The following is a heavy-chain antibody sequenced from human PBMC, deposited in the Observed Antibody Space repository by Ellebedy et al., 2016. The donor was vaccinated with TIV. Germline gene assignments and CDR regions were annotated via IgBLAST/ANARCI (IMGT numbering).Heavy chain of an antibody. CDR2: INAGNGNT. CDR3: AKGQNYYVGMDV. V-gene: IGHV1-3*01. Sequence: ASVKVSCKASGYSFIHHAIHWVRQAPGQSREWMGWINAGNGNTKYSQKFKGRVTFTSDTTASTAYMELSSLTSDDTGVYFCAKGQNYYVGMDVWGQGTTVIVSS. CDR1: GYSFIHHA. J-gene: IGHJ6*02.